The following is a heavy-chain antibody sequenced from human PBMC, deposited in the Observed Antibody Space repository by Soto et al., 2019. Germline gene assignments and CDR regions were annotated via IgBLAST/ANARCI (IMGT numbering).Heavy chain of an antibody. V-gene: IGHV3-23*01. CDR1: GFTFNNYA. CDR2: ISGGGDTT. J-gene: IGHJ4*02. Sequence: EVQLLESGGGLVQPGGSLRLSCAASGFTFNNYAMTWVRQAPGKGLEWVSAISGGGDTTSYADSVKGRFTVSREGSKNTLDLQMSSLGAEDTAIYYCAKGRGGSGSLTPRVDFWGQGTLVTVSS. D-gene: IGHD3-10*01. CDR3: AKGRGGSGSLTPRVDF.